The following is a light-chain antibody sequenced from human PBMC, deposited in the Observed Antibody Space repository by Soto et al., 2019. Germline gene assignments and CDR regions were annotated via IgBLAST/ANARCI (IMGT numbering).Light chain of an antibody. V-gene: IGKV1-39*01. J-gene: IGKJ4*01. CDR3: QQSYSTLGLT. CDR1: QSTSSY. Sequence: DIQMTQSPSSLSASVGDRVTITCRASQSTSSYLIWYQQKPGKAPKLLIYAASNLQSGVPSRFSGSGSGTDFTLTISSLQPEDFATYYCQQSYSTLGLTFGGGTKVEIK. CDR2: AAS.